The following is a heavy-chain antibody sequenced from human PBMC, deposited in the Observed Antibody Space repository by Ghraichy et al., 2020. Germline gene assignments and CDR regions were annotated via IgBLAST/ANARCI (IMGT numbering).Heavy chain of an antibody. Sequence: SETLSLTCAVYGGSFSGYYWSWIRQPPGKGLEWIGEINHSGSTNYNPSLKSRVTISVDTSKNQFSLQLSSVTAADTAVYYCARLSYDSSGYYNWFDPWGQGTLVTVSS. CDR1: GGSFSGYY. V-gene: IGHV4-34*01. CDR2: INHSGST. CDR3: ARLSYDSSGYYNWFDP. J-gene: IGHJ5*02. D-gene: IGHD3-22*01.